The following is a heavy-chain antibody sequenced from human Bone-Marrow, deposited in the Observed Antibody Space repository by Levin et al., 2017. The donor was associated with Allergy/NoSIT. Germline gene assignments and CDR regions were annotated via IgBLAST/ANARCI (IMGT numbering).Heavy chain of an antibody. J-gene: IGHJ5*02. D-gene: IGHD6-13*01. CDR1: GFSLTTTGMR. V-gene: IGHV2-70*04. Sequence: QTLSLTCTFSGFSLTTTGMRVIWIRQPPGKALEWLARIDWDDDKFYSTSLQTRLTISKDTSKNQVVLTMTNMDPVDTGTYYCARTSISASGKAFDPWGQGILVTVSS. CDR2: IDWDDDK. CDR3: ARTSISASGKAFDP.